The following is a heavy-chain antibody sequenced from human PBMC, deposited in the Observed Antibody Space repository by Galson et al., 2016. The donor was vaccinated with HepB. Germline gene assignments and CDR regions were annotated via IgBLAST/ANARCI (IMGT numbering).Heavy chain of an antibody. J-gene: IGHJ4*02. CDR1: GGFIRGSGYH. CDR2: VYYRGTT. Sequence: SETLSLTCTVSGGFIRGSGYHWGWIRQPPGKGLEWIGCVYYRGTTYFNPSLRSRVSISVDTSKSQFSLNLNSVTAADTAFYYCARREDGYSSAYHFYYWGRGTLVTVSS. CDR3: ARREDGYSSAYHFYY. V-gene: IGHV4-39*01. D-gene: IGHD5-24*01.